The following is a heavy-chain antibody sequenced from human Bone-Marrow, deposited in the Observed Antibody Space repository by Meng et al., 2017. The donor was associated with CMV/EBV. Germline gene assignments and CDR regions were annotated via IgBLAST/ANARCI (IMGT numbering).Heavy chain of an antibody. CDR3: ASSLATITFFDF. V-gene: IGHV3-21*01. Sequence: CAASGLSLTSYSMNWVRQAPGKGLEWVSSISADSSYIYYADSLKGRFTISRDNAKNSVSLQMNSLRDEDTAVYYCASSLATITFFDFWGQGTLVTAPQ. CDR1: GLSLTSYS. CDR2: ISADSSYI. J-gene: IGHJ4*02. D-gene: IGHD5-24*01.